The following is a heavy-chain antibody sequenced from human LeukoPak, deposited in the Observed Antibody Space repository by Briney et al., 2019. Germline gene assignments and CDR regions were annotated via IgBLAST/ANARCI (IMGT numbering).Heavy chain of an antibody. J-gene: IGHJ4*02. CDR3: ASGAWDYDGKDY. D-gene: IGHD1-7*01. CDR2: INPRIGDT. Sequence: ASVKVSCKASGYTFTGFYIHWVRQAPGQGLEWMGRINPRIGDTNSARRFQGRVTMTRDTSISTAYMDLNRLTSDDTAVCYCASGAWDYDGKDYWGQGTLVTVSS. V-gene: IGHV1-2*06. CDR1: GYTFTGFY.